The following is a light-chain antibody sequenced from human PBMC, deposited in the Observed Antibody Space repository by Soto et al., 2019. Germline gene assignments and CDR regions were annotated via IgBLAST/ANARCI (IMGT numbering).Light chain of an antibody. CDR2: AAS. V-gene: IGKV3-20*01. Sequence: EIVFTQSPGTLSLSPGEGATLSCRASQSVTNNFLAWYQQKPGQAPRLLIYAASTRAAGVPDRFSGSGSGTEFTLTITRLEPEDFAVYYCQQYGRSPLLYTFGQGTKLGVK. CDR1: QSVTNNF. CDR3: QQYGRSPLLYT. J-gene: IGKJ2*01.